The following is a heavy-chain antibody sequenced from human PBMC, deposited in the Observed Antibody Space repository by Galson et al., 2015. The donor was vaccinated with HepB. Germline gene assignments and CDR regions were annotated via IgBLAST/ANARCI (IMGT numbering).Heavy chain of an antibody. CDR3: ARVAVAGPLQFDP. V-gene: IGHV1-3*01. CDR1: GYTFTSYA. Sequence: SVKVSCKASGYTFTSYAMHWVRQAPGQRLEWMGWINAGNGNTKYSQKFQGRVTITRDTSASTAYMELSSLRSEDTAVYYCARVAVAGPLQFDPWGQGTLVTVSS. D-gene: IGHD6-19*01. CDR2: INAGNGNT. J-gene: IGHJ5*02.